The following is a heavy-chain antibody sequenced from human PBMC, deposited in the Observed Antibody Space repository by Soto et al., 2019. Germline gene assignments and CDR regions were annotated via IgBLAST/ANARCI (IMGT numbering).Heavy chain of an antibody. Sequence: QVQLQESGPELVKPSETLSLTCTVSGDSITNLYWSWIRQPPGKGLDWIGYIHYSGSTNYNPSLKSRVTMSVDTSKNQFSLKLSSATAADTAVYYCAREGWSLDSWGQGTLVTVSS. CDR3: AREGWSLDS. J-gene: IGHJ4*02. V-gene: IGHV4-59*11. CDR1: GDSITNLY. D-gene: IGHD2-15*01. CDR2: IHYSGST.